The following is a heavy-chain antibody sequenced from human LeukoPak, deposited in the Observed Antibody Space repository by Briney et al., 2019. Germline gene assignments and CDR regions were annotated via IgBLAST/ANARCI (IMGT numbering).Heavy chain of an antibody. J-gene: IGHJ1*01. V-gene: IGHV3-7*03. D-gene: IGHD3-9*01. CDR3: ARDGHYDILTGYFQD. CDR2: IKQDGSDK. Sequence: PGGSLRLSCAASGFTFTKYWMTWVRQAPGKGLEWVGNIKQDGSDKNYMDSVKGRFTISRDNSKNTLYLQMNSLRAEDTAVYYCARDGHYDILTGYFQDWGQGTLVTVSS. CDR1: GFTFTKYW.